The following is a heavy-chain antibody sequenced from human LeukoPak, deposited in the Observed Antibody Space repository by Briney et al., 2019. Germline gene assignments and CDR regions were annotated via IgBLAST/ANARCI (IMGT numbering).Heavy chain of an antibody. Sequence: GASVKVSCKAPGYTFTDYYIHWVRQAPGQGLEWMGWVNPDTGGTNYAQSFQGRVTMTRDTSISTAYMELSRLRSDDTAVYYCARDAALFQGIDYWGQGILVTVSS. D-gene: IGHD6-6*01. CDR3: ARDAALFQGIDY. J-gene: IGHJ4*02. CDR2: VNPDTGGT. V-gene: IGHV1-2*02. CDR1: GYTFTDYY.